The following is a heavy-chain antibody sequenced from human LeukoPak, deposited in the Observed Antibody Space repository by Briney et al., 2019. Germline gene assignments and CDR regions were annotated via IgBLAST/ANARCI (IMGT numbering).Heavy chain of an antibody. Sequence: SETLSLTCAVYGGSFSGYYWNWIRQPPGKGLEWIGEINHSGSTNYNPSLKSRVTISVDTSKNQFSLKLSSVTAADTAVYYCARWVTMVRGVSNWFDPWGQGTLVTVSS. CDR2: INHSGST. D-gene: IGHD3-10*01. CDR1: GGSFSGYY. J-gene: IGHJ5*02. V-gene: IGHV4-34*01. CDR3: ARWVTMVRGVSNWFDP.